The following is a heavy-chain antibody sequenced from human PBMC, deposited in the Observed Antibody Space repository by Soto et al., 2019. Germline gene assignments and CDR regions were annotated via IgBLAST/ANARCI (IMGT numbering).Heavy chain of an antibody. Sequence: GGSLRLSCAASGFTFSSYAMTWVRQAPEKGLEWVSAISGSGGSTYYADSVKGRFTISRDNSKNTLYLQMNSLRAEDTAVYYCAKDPPNGVVAGPFDYWGQGTLVTVSS. D-gene: IGHD2-15*01. CDR2: ISGSGGST. V-gene: IGHV3-23*01. CDR1: GFTFSSYA. CDR3: AKDPPNGVVAGPFDY. J-gene: IGHJ4*02.